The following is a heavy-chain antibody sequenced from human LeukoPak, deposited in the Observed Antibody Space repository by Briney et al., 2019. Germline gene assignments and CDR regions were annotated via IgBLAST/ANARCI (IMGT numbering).Heavy chain of an antibody. CDR3: ARYVRYSRVRRYAFDI. J-gene: IGHJ3*02. CDR2: IYYSGST. V-gene: IGHV4-59*12. Sequence: SETLSLTCTVSGGSISSYYWSWIRQPPGKGLEWIGYIYYSGSTNYNPSLKSRVTISVDTSKNQFSLKLSSVTAADTAVYYCARYVRYSRVRRYAFDIWGQGTMVTVSS. CDR1: GGSISSYY. D-gene: IGHD3-10*01.